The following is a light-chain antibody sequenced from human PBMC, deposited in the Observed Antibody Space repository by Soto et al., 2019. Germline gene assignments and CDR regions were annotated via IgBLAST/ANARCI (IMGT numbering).Light chain of an antibody. CDR2: KAS. J-gene: IGKJ1*01. V-gene: IGKV1-5*03. Sequence: DIQMSQSPSTLSGSVGATVIITCRTSQTIISWLAWYQQKPGKSPKLLIYKASTLESGAPSRFSGSGSGTEITLTISSLEPDDSATYYCQQDNTYWTIGQGTKVEIK. CDR3: QQDNTYWT. CDR1: QTIISW.